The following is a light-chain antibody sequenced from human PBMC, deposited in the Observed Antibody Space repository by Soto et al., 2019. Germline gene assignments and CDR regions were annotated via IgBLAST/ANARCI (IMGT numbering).Light chain of an antibody. J-gene: IGKJ1*01. V-gene: IGKV4-1*01. CDR2: WAS. CDR3: QQYYSTPRT. CDR1: RSVLYSSNNKNY. Sequence: DIVMTQSPDSLAVSLGERATINCKSSRSVLYSSNNKNYLAWYQQKPGQPPKLLISWASTRESGVPDRFSGSGSGTDFTLTISSLQAEDVVVYYCQQYYSTPRTFGQGTKVEIK.